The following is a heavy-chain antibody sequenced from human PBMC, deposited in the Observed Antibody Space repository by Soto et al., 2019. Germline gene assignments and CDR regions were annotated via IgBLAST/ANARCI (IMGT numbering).Heavy chain of an antibody. D-gene: IGHD2-8*01. CDR3: ARASHIVLMVYAPYYFDY. CDR1: GGTFSSYA. Sequence: QVQLVQSGAEVKKPVSSVKVSCKASGGTFSSYAISWVRQAPGQGLEWMGGIIPIFGTANYAQKFQGRVTMTADESTSTAYMELSSLRSEDTAVYYCARASHIVLMVYAPYYFDYWGQGTLVTVSS. J-gene: IGHJ4*02. CDR2: IIPIFGTA. V-gene: IGHV1-69*01.